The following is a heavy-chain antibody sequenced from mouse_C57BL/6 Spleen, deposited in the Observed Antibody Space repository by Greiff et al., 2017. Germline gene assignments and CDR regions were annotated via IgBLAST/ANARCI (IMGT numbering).Heavy chain of an antibody. Sequence: VQLQQSGPELVKPGASVKISCKASGYSFTDYNMNWVKQSNGKSLEWIGVINPNYGTTSYNQKFKGKATLTVDKSSSTAYMQLNSLTSEDSAVYYCARSAYGNYEGYAMDYWGQGTSVTVSS. CDR2: INPNYGTT. D-gene: IGHD2-1*01. J-gene: IGHJ4*01. CDR3: ARSAYGNYEGYAMDY. CDR1: GYSFTDYN. V-gene: IGHV1-39*01.